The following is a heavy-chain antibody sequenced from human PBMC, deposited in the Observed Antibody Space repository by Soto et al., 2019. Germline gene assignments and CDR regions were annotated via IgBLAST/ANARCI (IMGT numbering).Heavy chain of an antibody. CDR2: IYYSGST. D-gene: IGHD3-10*01. J-gene: IGHJ6*02. Sequence: PSETLSLTCTVSCGSISSGDYYWSWIRQPPGKGLEWIGYIYYSGSTYYNPSLKSRVTISVDTSKNQFSLKLSSVTAADTAVYYCARAYYYGSESYRYYYYGMDVWGQGTTVTVSS. CDR3: ARAYYYGSESYRYYYYGMDV. V-gene: IGHV4-30-4*01. CDR1: CGSISSGDYY.